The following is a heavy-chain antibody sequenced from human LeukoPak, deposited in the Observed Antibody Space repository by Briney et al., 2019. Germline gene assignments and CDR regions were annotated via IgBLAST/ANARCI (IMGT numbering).Heavy chain of an antibody. J-gene: IGHJ4*02. CDR3: VRDGVVGATARTYYFDY. V-gene: IGHV3-21*01. CDR2: ISSNSNFI. D-gene: IGHD1-26*01. CDR1: GFTFSSYA. Sequence: GGSLRLSCAASGFTFSSYAMSWVRQAPGKGLEWVSYISSNSNFIYYADSVKGRFTISRDNPKNSVYLQMNSLRAEDTAMYYCVRDGVVGATARTYYFDYWGQGALVTVSS.